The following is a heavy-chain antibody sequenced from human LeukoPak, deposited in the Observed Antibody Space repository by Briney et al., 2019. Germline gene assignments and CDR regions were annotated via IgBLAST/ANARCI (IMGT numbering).Heavy chain of an antibody. CDR3: ARDLYSGSGWYWDY. CDR2: IWYDGSNK. J-gene: IGHJ4*02. V-gene: IGHV3-33*01. D-gene: IGHD6-19*01. Sequence: PGGSLRLSCAASGFTFSSYGMHWVRQAPGKGLEWVAVIWYDGSNKYYADSVKGRFTISRDNSKNTLYLQMNSLRAEDTAVYYCARDLYSGSGWYWDYWGQGTLVTVSS. CDR1: GFTFSSYG.